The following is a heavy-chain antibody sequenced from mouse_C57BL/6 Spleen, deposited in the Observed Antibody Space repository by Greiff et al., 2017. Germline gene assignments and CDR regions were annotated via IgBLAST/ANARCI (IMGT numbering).Heavy chain of an antibody. Sequence: VQVVESGPALVKPGASVKISCKASGYAFSSSWMNWVKQRPGKGLEWIGRIYPGDGDTNYNGKFKGKAPLTADQSSSTAYMQLSSLTSEDSAVYVCARSMGYGSSCAYWGQGTLVTVSA. D-gene: IGHD1-1*01. V-gene: IGHV1-82*01. J-gene: IGHJ3*01. CDR1: GYAFSSSW. CDR3: ARSMGYGSSCAY. CDR2: IYPGDGDT.